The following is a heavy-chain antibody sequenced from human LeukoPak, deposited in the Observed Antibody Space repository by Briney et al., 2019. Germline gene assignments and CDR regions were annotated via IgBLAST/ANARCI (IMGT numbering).Heavy chain of an antibody. CDR1: GYIFTSYD. CDR3: ARGRWGGRYFDY. V-gene: IGHV1-8*01. Sequence: ASVKVSCKASGYIFTSYDINWVREATGQGLEWMGWMNPNSGNTGYAQKFQGRVTMTRNTSISTAYMELSSLRSEDTAVYYCARGRWGGRYFDYWGRGTLVTVAS. CDR2: MNPNSGNT. D-gene: IGHD3-16*01. J-gene: IGHJ4*02.